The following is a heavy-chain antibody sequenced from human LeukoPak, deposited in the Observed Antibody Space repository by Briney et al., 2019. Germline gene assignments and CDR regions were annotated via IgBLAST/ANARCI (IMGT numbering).Heavy chain of an antibody. J-gene: IGHJ5*02. CDR1: GFTFSSYE. V-gene: IGHV3-48*03. CDR3: VRLNWFDP. CDR2: ISSSGSTI. Sequence: GGSLRLSCAASGFTFSSYEMNWVRQAPGKGLEWVSYISSSGSTIWYADSVKGRFTISRDNAKNSLYLQMNNLRAEDTAVYYCVRLNWFDPWGQGTLVAVSS.